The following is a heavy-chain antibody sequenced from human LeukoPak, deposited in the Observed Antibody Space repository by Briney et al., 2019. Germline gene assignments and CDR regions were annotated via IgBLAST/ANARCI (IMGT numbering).Heavy chain of an antibody. CDR2: IYPGDSDT. J-gene: IGHJ3*02. CDR3: ARHEVYDYVWGSYRDAFDI. D-gene: IGHD3-16*02. Sequence: GESLKISCKGSGYSFTSYWIGWVRQMPGKGLEWMGIIYPGDSDTRYSPSFQGQVTISADKSISTAYLQWSSLKASDTAMYYCARHEVYDYVWGSYRDAFDIWGQGTMVTVSS. CDR1: GYSFTSYW. V-gene: IGHV5-51*01.